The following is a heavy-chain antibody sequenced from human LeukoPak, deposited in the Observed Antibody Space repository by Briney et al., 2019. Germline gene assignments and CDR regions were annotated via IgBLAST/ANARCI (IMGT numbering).Heavy chain of an antibody. CDR3: AHTRAYGSGSYPYYYYGMDV. D-gene: IGHD3-10*01. V-gene: IGHV1-2*06. Sequence: ASVKVSCKASGYTFTGYYMHWVRQAPGQGLEWMGRINPNSGGTNYAQKFQGRVTMTRDTSISTAYMELSRLRSDDTAVYYCAHTRAYGSGSYPYYYYGMDVWAQGTTVTVSS. J-gene: IGHJ6*02. CDR2: INPNSGGT. CDR1: GYTFTGYY.